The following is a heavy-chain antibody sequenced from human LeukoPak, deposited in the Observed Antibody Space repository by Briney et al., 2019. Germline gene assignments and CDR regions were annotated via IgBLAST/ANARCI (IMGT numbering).Heavy chain of an antibody. CDR2: SYYSGST. CDR3: ARHKDCSSTRCYSSKWFDS. V-gene: IGHV4-59*08. Sequence: ETSETLSLTCIVSGGSISGLYWGWIRQPPGKGLEWIGYSYYSGSTNYNPSLKSRVTISVDTSKNQFSLRLTSVTAADTAVYYCARHKDCSSTRCYSSKWFDSWGQGTLVTVSS. CDR1: GGSISGLY. D-gene: IGHD2-2*01. J-gene: IGHJ5*01.